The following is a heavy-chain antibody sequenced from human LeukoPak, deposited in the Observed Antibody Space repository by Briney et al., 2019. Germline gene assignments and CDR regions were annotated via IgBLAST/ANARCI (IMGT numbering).Heavy chain of an antibody. J-gene: IGHJ4*02. CDR2: MNPNTDIP. CDR1: GYSFTSHD. V-gene: IGHV1-8*01. CDR3: TSRVPTPRTFEY. Sequence: ASVQFSCRTSGYSFTSHDINWARQPPAQGLEYMPCMNPNTDIPAYPQKFPVRVTITTDTSISTTYIELSNLRSEDTAVYYCTSRVPTPRTFEYWGQGTLVIVSS.